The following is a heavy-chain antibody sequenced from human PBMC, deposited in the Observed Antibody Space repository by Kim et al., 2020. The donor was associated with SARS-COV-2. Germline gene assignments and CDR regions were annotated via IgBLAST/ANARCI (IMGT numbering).Heavy chain of an antibody. CDR3: ARDCYDFWSGYYQDYYYYGMDV. V-gene: IGHV3-74*01. Sequence: GGSLRLSCAASGFTFSSYWMHWVRQAPGKGLVWVSRINSDGSSTSYADSVKGRFTISRDNAKNTLYLQMNSLRAEDTAVYYCARDCYDFWSGYYQDYYYYGMDVWGQGTTVTVSS. D-gene: IGHD3-3*01. CDR2: INSDGSST. CDR1: GFTFSSYW. J-gene: IGHJ6*02.